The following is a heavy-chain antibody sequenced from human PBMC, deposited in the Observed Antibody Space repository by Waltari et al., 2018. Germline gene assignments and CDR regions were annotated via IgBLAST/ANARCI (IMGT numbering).Heavy chain of an antibody. V-gene: IGHV4-4*02. CDR1: GDSISSDNW. Sequence: QVQLQESGPGLVKPSGTLSLTCAVSGDSISSDNWWSWVRQPPGKGLEWIGEMYHSGGTYYNPSLKSRVTISVDKSKNQFSLNLRSVTAADTAVYYCARSPPDFSSGAGYLDYWGQGTPVSVSS. J-gene: IGHJ4*02. CDR3: ARSPPDFSSGAGYLDY. D-gene: IGHD3-3*01. CDR2: MYHSGGT.